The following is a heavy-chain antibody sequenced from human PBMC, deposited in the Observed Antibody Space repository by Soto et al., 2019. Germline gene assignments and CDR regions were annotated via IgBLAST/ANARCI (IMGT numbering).Heavy chain of an antibody. D-gene: IGHD5-18*01. Sequence: QVQLVQSGAEVKKPGSSVKVSCKASGGTFSSYAISWVRQAPGQGLEWMGGIIPIFGTADYAQKFQGRVTITADESTTTAYMELSSLRSEDTAVYYCATQGLPNSYYYGMDVWGQGPTVTVSS. V-gene: IGHV1-69*12. J-gene: IGHJ6*02. CDR3: ATQGLPNSYYYGMDV. CDR2: IIPIFGTA. CDR1: GGTFSSYA.